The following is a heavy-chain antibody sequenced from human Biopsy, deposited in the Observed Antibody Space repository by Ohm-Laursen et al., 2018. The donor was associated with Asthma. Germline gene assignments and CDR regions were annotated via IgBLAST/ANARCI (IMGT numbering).Heavy chain of an antibody. CDR1: YGSITSGGYY. Sequence: SDTLSLTCAVSYGSITSGGYYWTWIRQHPGKGLEWIGFIYYSGSTYYNPSLKSRVSISIDTSKNQFSLKFSSVTAADTAVYYCARAQDYYDSRGYYRSFDYWGQGTLVTVSS. CDR3: ARAQDYYDSRGYYRSFDY. J-gene: IGHJ4*02. D-gene: IGHD3-22*01. V-gene: IGHV4-31*11. CDR2: IYYSGST.